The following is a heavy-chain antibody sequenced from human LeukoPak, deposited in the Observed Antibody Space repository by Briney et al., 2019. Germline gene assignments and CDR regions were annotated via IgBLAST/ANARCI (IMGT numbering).Heavy chain of an antibody. CDR2: IRQDGGTK. D-gene: IGHD6-13*01. Sequence: GGSLRLSCAASGFPFNAYWMTWVRQAPGKGLEWVANIRQDGGTKYYVDSVKGRFTISRDNAMNSLYLQMNSLRAEDTAIYYCARSLPYGTTWYGRSDFWGQGTLVTVSS. V-gene: IGHV3-7*03. CDR1: GFPFNAYW. CDR3: ARSLPYGTTWYGRSDF. J-gene: IGHJ4*02.